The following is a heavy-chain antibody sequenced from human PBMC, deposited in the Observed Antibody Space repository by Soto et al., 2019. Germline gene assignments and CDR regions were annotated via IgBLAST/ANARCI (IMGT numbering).Heavy chain of an antibody. V-gene: IGHV4-4*02. J-gene: IGHJ5*02. CDR3: TRGVAAVSGDLS. D-gene: IGHD6-19*01. CDR1: GESITTSNW. CDR2: ISHRGTT. Sequence: QVHLQESGPGLVKSSETLSLTCTVSGESITTSNWWSWVRQPPGGGLEWIGEISHRGTTNYNPSLKSRAPTSLDKSKNQFFRKVKSVTAADTAMYYCTRGVAAVSGDLSWGQGILVAVSS.